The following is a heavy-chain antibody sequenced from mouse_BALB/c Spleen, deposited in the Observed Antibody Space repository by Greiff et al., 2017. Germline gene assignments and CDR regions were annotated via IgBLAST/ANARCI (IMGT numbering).Heavy chain of an antibody. CDR1: GYTFTSYW. Sequence: QVQLQQPGAELVKPGASVKLSCKASGYTFTSYWMHWVKQRPGQGLEWIGEINPSNGRTNYNEKFKSKATLTVDKSSSTAYMQLSSPTSEDSAVYYCAKERYDGTWFAYWGQGTLVTVSA. J-gene: IGHJ3*01. D-gene: IGHD2-3*01. CDR3: AKERYDGTWFAY. V-gene: IGHV1S81*02. CDR2: INPSNGRT.